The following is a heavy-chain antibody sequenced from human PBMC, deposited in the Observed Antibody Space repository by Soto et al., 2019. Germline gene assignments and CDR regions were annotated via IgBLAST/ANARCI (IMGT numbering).Heavy chain of an antibody. D-gene: IGHD2-15*01. CDR2: ISGSGGST. V-gene: IGHV3-23*01. CDR1: GFTFSNYA. Sequence: PXVSLRLSCAASGFTFSNYAMSWVRQAPGKGLEWVSAISGSGGSTYYADSVKGRFTISRDNSKNTLSLQMNSLRAEDTAVYYCAKDSGVRVPATGHWGQGTLVTVSS. CDR3: AKDSGVRVPATGH. J-gene: IGHJ4*02.